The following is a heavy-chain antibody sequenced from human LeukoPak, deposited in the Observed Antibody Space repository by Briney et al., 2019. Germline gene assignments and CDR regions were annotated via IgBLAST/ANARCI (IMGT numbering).Heavy chain of an antibody. Sequence: PGGSLRLSCVASGFTFGKYWMSWVRQAPGKGLEWVANIKLGGSEKNYVDPVKGRFIISRDNTKNSLYLQMNSLRVEDTAVFYCARDQYDTWSRRGNFDSWGQGTLVIVSS. CDR2: IKLGGSEK. J-gene: IGHJ4*02. V-gene: IGHV3-7*03. CDR3: ARDQYDTWSRRGNFDS. D-gene: IGHD3-3*01. CDR1: GFTFGKYW.